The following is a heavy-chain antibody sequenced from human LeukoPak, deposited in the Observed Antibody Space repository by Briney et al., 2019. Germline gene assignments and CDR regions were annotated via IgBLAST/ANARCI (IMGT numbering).Heavy chain of an antibody. CDR3: ARSGYSSSWGYYYYYYYMDV. D-gene: IGHD6-13*01. J-gene: IGHJ6*03. Sequence: PSETLSLTCTVSGDSISSSSSYWGWIRQPPGEGLEWIGSIYYSGSTYYNTSLKSRVTISVDTSKNQFSLRLSSVTAADTAVYYCARSGYSSSWGYYYYYYYMDVWGKGTTVTVSS. V-gene: IGHV4-39*01. CDR1: GDSISSSSSY. CDR2: IYYSGST.